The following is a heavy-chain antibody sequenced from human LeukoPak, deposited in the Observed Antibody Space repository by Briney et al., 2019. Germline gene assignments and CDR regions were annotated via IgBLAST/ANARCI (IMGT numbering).Heavy chain of an antibody. CDR1: GGSISSSSYY. V-gene: IGHV4-39*01. Sequence: KASETLSLTCTVSGGSISSSSYYWGWIRQPPGKGLEWIGGIYYGGNTYYNPSLKSRVTISVDTSKNQFSLKLSSVTAADTAMYYCATPLMTTADYWGQGMLVTVSS. J-gene: IGHJ4*02. CDR2: IYYGGNT. CDR3: ATPLMTTADY. D-gene: IGHD4-17*01.